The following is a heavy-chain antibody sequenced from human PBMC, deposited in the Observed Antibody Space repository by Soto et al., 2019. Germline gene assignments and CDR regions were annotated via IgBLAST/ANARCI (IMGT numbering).Heavy chain of an antibody. V-gene: IGHV1-18*01. D-gene: IGHD6-6*01. CDR2: ISAYDGST. Sequence: ASVKVSCKASGYAFNTYGISWVRQAPGQGLEWKGWISAYDGSTKDVQKFQGRVTMSTDTSTSTAYMELRSLRSDDTAVYYCARDYLAPRPGWFDPWGQGTLVTVSS. CDR3: ARDYLAPRPGWFDP. CDR1: GYAFNTYG. J-gene: IGHJ5*02.